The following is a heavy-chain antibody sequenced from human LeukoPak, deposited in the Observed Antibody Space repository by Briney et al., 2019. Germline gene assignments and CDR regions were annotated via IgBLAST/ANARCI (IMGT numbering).Heavy chain of an antibody. CDR3: ARDIVVVPAAADGHYYYYYMDV. CDR1: GYTFTGYY. CDR2: INPNGGGT. Sequence: ASVKVSCKASGYTFTGYYMHWVRQAPGQGLEWMGWINPNGGGTNYAQKFQGRVTMTRDTSISTAYMELSRLRSDDTAVYYCARDIVVVPAAADGHYYYYYMDVWGKGTTVTVSS. D-gene: IGHD2-2*01. V-gene: IGHV1-2*02. J-gene: IGHJ6*03.